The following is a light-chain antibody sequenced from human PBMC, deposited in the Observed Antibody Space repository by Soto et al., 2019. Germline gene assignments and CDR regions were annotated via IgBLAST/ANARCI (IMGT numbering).Light chain of an antibody. CDR2: AAS. CDR3: QKYNSVPRT. J-gene: IGKJ1*01. V-gene: IGKV1-27*01. CDR1: QGINNY. Sequence: DIRMTQSPPSLSASVGDKITITCRASQGINNYLAWYQQKPGEVPKLLIYAASTLQSGVSSRFSGSGSGTVFTLTITSLQPEDVGSYYCQKYNSVPRTFGQGTKVEIK.